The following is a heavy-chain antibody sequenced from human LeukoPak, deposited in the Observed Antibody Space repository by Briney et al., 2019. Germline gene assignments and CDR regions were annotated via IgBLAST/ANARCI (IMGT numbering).Heavy chain of an antibody. Sequence: GAAVKLSFTTTGYTFTGYFLNRVRQPPGQGLEWMGRINPNSGGTNCEQKFQDRVTLTRDTSIATAYMELSSLTSDDTAVYYCARVDAASLAVRYWGQGPVATVTS. CDR3: ARVDAASLAVRY. J-gene: IGHJ1*01. V-gene: IGHV1-2*02. CDR1: GYTFTGYF. CDR2: INPNSGGT. D-gene: IGHD6-13*01.